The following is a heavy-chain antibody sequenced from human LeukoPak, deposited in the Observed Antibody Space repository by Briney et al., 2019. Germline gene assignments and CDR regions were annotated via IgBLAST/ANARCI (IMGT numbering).Heavy chain of an antibody. D-gene: IGHD6-19*01. CDR3: AREGGLVYWYFDL. J-gene: IGHJ2*01. V-gene: IGHV3-23*01. Sequence: GGSLRLSCAASGFTFNNYAMSWVRQAPGKGLEWVSSISGSGGSTYYADSVTGRFTMSRDNSRNTLYLQMNSLGADDTAVYYCAREGGLVYWYFDLWGRGTLTTVSS. CDR2: ISGSGGST. CDR1: GFTFNNYA.